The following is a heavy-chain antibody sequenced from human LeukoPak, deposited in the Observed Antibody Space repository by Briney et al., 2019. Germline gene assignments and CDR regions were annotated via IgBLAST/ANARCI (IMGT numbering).Heavy chain of an antibody. Sequence: SETLSLTCTVSGYSISSGYFWGCIRQPPAKGLEWIGTIYHSGSTYYNASLESRVTISVDTSKNQFSLKLRSVTAADTAVYYCARTTEGYCRGRSCYSYYYYMDVWGKGNTVTVSS. CDR2: IYHSGST. D-gene: IGHD2-15*01. CDR3: ARTTEGYCRGRSCYSYYYYMDV. V-gene: IGHV4-38-2*02. J-gene: IGHJ6*03. CDR1: GYSISSGYF.